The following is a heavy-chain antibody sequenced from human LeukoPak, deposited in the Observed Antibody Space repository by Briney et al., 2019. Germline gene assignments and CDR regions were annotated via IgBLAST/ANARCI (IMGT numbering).Heavy chain of an antibody. Sequence: PGGSLRLSCAAAGFDFNSHSMNWVRQAPGKGLEWISHIDSGGRLTYYADSVRGRFSISRDIAKNSVFLQMNNLRVEDSAVYYCARAKLHRLFVDTGWNDYWGQGTLVTVSS. J-gene: IGHJ4*02. CDR3: ARAKLHRLFVDTGWNDY. CDR2: IDSGGRLT. D-gene: IGHD5-18*01. CDR1: GFDFNSHS. V-gene: IGHV3-48*01.